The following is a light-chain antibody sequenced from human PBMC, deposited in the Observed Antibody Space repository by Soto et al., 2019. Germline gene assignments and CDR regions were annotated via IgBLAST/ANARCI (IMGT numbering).Light chain of an antibody. J-gene: IGLJ6*01. CDR2: DVN. V-gene: IGLV2-23*02. CDR1: SSDIGSYTL. CDR3: SSLASMSSPVL. Sequence: QSALTQPASLSGSPGQSITISCTGTSSDIGSYTLVSWYQQHPGKTPKLLLFDVNSRPSGISYRFSGSKSGNTASLTISGLQAEEDADYYCSSLASMSSPVLFGRGTKVTVL.